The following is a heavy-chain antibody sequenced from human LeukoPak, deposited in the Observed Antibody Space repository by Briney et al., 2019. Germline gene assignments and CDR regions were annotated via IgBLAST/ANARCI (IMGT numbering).Heavy chain of an antibody. D-gene: IGHD2-2*01. CDR2: IYHSGST. J-gene: IGHJ4*02. CDR1: GYSISSGYY. CDR3: ARHGIECSSTNCYWATVRY. Sequence: SETLSLTCAVSGYSISSGYYWGWIRQPPGKGLEWIGSIYHSGSTYYNPSLKSRVTISVDTSKNPFSLKLSSVTAADTAVYYCARHGIECSSTNCYWATVRYWGQGTLVTVSS. V-gene: IGHV4-38-2*01.